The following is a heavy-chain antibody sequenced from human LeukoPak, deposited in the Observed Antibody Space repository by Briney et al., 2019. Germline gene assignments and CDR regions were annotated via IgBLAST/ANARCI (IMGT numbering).Heavy chain of an antibody. J-gene: IGHJ5*02. CDR3: ARDCGPDYYDSSGYYYDWFDP. V-gene: IGHV3-21*01. CDR1: GFTFSSYS. D-gene: IGHD3-22*01. CDR2: ISSSSYI. Sequence: KPGGSLRLSCAASGFTFSSYSMNWVRQAPGKGLEWVSSISSSSYIYYADSVKGRFTISRDNAKNSLYLQMNSLRAEDTAVYYCARDCGPDYYDSSGYYYDWFDPWGQGTLVTVSS.